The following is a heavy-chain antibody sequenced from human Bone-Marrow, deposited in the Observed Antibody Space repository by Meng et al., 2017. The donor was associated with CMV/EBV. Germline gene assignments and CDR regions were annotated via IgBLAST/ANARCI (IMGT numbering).Heavy chain of an antibody. CDR1: GFTFDYYG. CDR3: ARVGLRNALDI. CDR2: IYDDGIIT. D-gene: IGHD5-12*01. J-gene: IGHJ3*02. V-gene: IGHV3-74*01. Sequence: GESLKISCAASGFTFDYYGMHWVRQVPGKGLVWVSRIYDDGIITNYANSVKGRFTISRDNAKNTLYLQMNRLRVEDAAVYFGARVGLRNALDIWGQGKMVTVSS.